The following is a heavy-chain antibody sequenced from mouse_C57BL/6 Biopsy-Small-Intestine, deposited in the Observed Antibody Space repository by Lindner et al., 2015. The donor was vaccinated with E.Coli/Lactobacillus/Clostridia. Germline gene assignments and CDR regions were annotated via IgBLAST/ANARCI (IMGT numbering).Heavy chain of an antibody. CDR1: GYAFSDYR. Sequence: VQLQESGAELVKPGASVKISCKASGYAFSDYRMNWVKQRPGKGLEWIGQIYPGDGDTNYNGKFKGKATLTADKSSSTAYMQLSSLTSEDSAVYFCAREDYGNSWFAYWGQGTLVTVSA. CDR3: AREDYGNSWFAY. V-gene: IGHV1-80*01. D-gene: IGHD2-1*01. J-gene: IGHJ3*01. CDR2: IYPGDGDT.